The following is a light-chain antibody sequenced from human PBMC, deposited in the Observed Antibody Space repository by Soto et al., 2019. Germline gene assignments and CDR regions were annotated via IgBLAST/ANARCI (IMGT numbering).Light chain of an antibody. V-gene: IGKV3-20*01. Sequence: ELVLTQSPGTLSLSPGERATLSCRASQSVSSTYLSWYQQKPGQAPRLLIYAASSRETGIPDTFSGSGSGTDFTLTISRLEPEDFAVYYCQQYDNSPYTFGQGTKLEIK. CDR2: AAS. CDR3: QQYDNSPYT. CDR1: QSVSSTY. J-gene: IGKJ2*01.